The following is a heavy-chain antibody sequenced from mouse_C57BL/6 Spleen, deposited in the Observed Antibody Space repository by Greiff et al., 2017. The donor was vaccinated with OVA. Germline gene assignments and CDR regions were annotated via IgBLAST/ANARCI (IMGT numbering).Heavy chain of an antibody. CDR3: ASDDDGYYVWFAY. CDR2: INPNNGGT. CDR1: GYTFTDYN. J-gene: IGHJ3*01. Sequence: VQLQQSGPELVKPGASVKMSCKASGYTFTDYNMHWVKQSHGKSLEWIGYINPNNGGTSYNQKFKGKATLTVNKSSSAAYMELRSLTSEDSAVYYCASDDDGYYVWFAYWGQGTLVTVSA. V-gene: IGHV1-22*01. D-gene: IGHD2-3*01.